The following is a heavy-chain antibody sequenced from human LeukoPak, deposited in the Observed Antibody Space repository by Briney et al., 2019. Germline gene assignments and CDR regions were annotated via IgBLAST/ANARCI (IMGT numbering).Heavy chain of an antibody. CDR2: INTNTGNP. J-gene: IGHJ4*02. CDR1: GYTFTDYA. D-gene: IGHD6-19*01. V-gene: IGHV7-4-1*02. Sequence: ASVKVSCKPSGYTFTDYAINWVRQAPGQGLEWMGWINTNTGNPTYAQGFTGRFVFSLDTSVSTAYLQISSLKAEDTAVYYCATDLKKGDSGCFDYWGQGTLVTVSS. CDR3: ATDLKKGDSGCFDY.